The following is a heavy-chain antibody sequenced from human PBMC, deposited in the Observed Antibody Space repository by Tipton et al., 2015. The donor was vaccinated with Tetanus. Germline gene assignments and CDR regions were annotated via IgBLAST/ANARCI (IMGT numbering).Heavy chain of an antibody. J-gene: IGHJ4*02. Sequence: TLSLTCTVSGGSISSSSYYWGWIRQPPGKGLEWIGSIYYSGSTYYNPSLKSRVTISVDTSKNQFSLKLSSVTAADTAVYYCARHRNWHEIDYWGQGTLVTVSS. CDR1: GGSISSSSYY. D-gene: IGHD1-1*01. CDR2: IYYSGST. V-gene: IGHV4-39*01. CDR3: ARHRNWHEIDY.